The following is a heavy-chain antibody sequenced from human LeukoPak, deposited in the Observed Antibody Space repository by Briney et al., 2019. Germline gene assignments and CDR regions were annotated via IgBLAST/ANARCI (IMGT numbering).Heavy chain of an antibody. V-gene: IGHV3-48*03. CDR1: GFTFSSCE. Sequence: TGGSLRLSCAASGFTFSSCEMNWVRQAPGKGLEWVSYISSSGSTIYYADSVKGRFTISRDNAKNSLYLQMNSLRAEDTAVYYCARDHWYYDSSGYYSGNFDYWGQGTLVTVSS. CDR2: ISSSGSTI. D-gene: IGHD3-22*01. CDR3: ARDHWYYDSSGYYSGNFDY. J-gene: IGHJ4*02.